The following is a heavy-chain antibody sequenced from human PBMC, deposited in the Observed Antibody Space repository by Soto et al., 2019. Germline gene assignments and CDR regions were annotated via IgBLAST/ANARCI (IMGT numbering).Heavy chain of an antibody. CDR2: ISYDGSNK. CDR3: ARHSPDVAVATSTHFDY. V-gene: IGHV3-30-3*01. D-gene: IGHD5-12*01. J-gene: IGHJ4*02. CDR1: VFTFSSYA. Sequence: GGSLRLSCAASVFTFSSYAMHWVRQAPGKGLEWVAVISYDGSNKYYADSVKGRFTISRDNSKNTLYLQMNSLRAEDTAVYYCARHSPDVAVATSTHFDYWGQGTLVTVSS.